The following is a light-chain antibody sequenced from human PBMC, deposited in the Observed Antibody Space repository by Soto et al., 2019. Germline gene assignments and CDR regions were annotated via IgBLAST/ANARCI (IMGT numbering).Light chain of an antibody. Sequence: EIVLTQATTTMYVSPGERATLSCRASQSVSSNLAWYQQNPGQAPRLLIYGASTRATGIPARFSGSGSGTEFTLTINSLQSEDSAVYYCQQHNQWPITFGQGARLEI. V-gene: IGKV3-15*01. CDR3: QQHNQWPIT. CDR2: GAS. J-gene: IGKJ5*01. CDR1: QSVSSN.